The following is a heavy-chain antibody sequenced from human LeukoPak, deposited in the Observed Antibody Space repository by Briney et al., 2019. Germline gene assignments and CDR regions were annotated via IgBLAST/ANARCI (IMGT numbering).Heavy chain of an antibody. CDR2: IQYDGRNI. D-gene: IGHD5-18*01. V-gene: IGHV3-30*02. CDR1: GLSFNTYG. CDR3: AKEPTGHSFGFDS. J-gene: IGHJ4*02. Sequence: PGGSLRLSCAASGLSFNTYGMHWVRQALGKGLDWVASIQYDGRNIYYADSVKGRFTISRDNSRDTLYLQMNSLRAEDTAVYYCAKEPTGHSFGFDSWGQGTLVAVSS.